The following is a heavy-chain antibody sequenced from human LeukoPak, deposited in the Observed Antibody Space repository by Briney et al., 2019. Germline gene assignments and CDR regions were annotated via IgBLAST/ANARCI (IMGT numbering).Heavy chain of an antibody. V-gene: IGHV1-18*01. CDR1: GYTFTSYG. CDR2: ISAYNGNT. CDR3: ARDNSVEDTAWWFDP. D-gene: IGHD4-23*01. Sequence: GASVRVSCKASGYTFTSYGISWVRQAPGQGLEWMGWISAYNGNTNYAQTLQGRVTMTRDMSTSTDYMELSSLRSEDTAVYYCARDNSVEDTAWWFDPWGQGTLVTVSS. J-gene: IGHJ5*02.